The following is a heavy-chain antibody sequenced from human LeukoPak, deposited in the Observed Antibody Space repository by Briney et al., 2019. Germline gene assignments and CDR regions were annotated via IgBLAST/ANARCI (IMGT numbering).Heavy chain of an antibody. D-gene: IGHD6-19*01. CDR1: GGSISSYY. J-gene: IGHJ4*02. V-gene: IGHV4-59*01. Sequence: SETLSLTCTASGGSISSYYWSWIRQPPGKGLEWIGYIYYSGSTNYNPSLKSRVTISVDTSKNQFSLKLSSVTAADTAVYYCARSPVAGTKRPFDYWGQGTLVTVSS. CDR2: IYYSGST. CDR3: ARSPVAGTKRPFDY.